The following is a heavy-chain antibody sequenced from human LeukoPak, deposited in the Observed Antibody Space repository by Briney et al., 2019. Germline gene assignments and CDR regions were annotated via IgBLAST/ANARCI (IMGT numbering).Heavy chain of an antibody. CDR3: ASNGYYCIEF. CDR2: IYYSGST. D-gene: IGHD2-8*01. CDR1: GGPISSSSYY. Sequence: SETLSLTCTVSGGPISSSSYYWGWIRQPPGTGLEWIGSIYYSGSTYYNPSLKSRVTISVDTSKNQFSLKLSSVTAADTAVYYCASNGYYCIEFWGKGTTVTVSS. V-gene: IGHV4-39*07. J-gene: IGHJ6*03.